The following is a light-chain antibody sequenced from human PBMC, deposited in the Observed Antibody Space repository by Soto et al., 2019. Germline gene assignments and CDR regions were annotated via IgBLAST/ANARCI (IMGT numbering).Light chain of an antibody. V-gene: IGKV3-20*01. J-gene: IGKJ1*01. Sequence: EIVLTQSPGTLSLSPGETATLSCRASQIFSSTYFAWYQQRPGQSPRLLIYATSRRATGVPDRFSGSGSGTDFTLTISRLQPEDFAVYYCQQYAASPWTFGQGTKLEIK. CDR3: QQYAASPWT. CDR1: QIFSSTY. CDR2: ATS.